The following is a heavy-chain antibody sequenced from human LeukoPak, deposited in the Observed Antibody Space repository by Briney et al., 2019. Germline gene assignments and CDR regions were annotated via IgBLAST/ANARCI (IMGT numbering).Heavy chain of an antibody. CDR1: GFTFSSYW. V-gene: IGHV3-7*01. CDR3: ASNTIFGDYFDY. Sequence: PGGSLRLSCAASGFTFSSYWMSWVRQAPGKGLEWVANINQDGSEKYYVDSVKGRFTISRDNAKNSPYLQMNSLRAEDTAVYYCASNTIFGDYFDYWGQGTLVTVSS. D-gene: IGHD3-3*01. J-gene: IGHJ4*02. CDR2: INQDGSEK.